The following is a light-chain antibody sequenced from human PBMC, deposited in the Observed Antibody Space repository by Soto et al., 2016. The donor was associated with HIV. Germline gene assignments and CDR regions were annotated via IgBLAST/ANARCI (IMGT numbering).Light chain of an antibody. CDR2: DDG. Sequence: SYVLTQPPSVSVAPGKTARITCGGNYIGSKSVHWYQQRPGQAPVLVVYDDGDRPSGIPERFSGSNSGNTATLTISRVEAGDEADYYCQVWDSSTDHVVFGGGTKLTV. V-gene: IGLV3-21*03. J-gene: IGLJ2*01. CDR1: YIGSKS. CDR3: QVWDSSTDHVV.